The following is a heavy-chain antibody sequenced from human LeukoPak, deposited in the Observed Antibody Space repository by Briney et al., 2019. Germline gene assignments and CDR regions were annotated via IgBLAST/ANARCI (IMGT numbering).Heavy chain of an antibody. CDR1: GGSISSGGYS. Sequence: PSQTLSLTCTVSGGSISSGGYSWSWIRQPPGKGLEWIGYIYHSGSTYYNPSLKSRVTISVDRSKNQFSLKLSSVTAADTAVYYCARAFPLYDYYGSGSYNFWFDPWGQGTLVTVSS. D-gene: IGHD3-10*01. V-gene: IGHV4-30-2*01. J-gene: IGHJ5*02. CDR3: ARAFPLYDYYGSGSYNFWFDP. CDR2: IYHSGST.